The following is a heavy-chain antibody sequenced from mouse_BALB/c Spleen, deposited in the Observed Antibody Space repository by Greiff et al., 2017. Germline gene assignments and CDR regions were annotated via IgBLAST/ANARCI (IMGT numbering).Heavy chain of an antibody. CDR3: ARSDSSGYGGYYYAMDY. J-gene: IGHJ4*01. CDR1: GYTFTSYT. Sequence: QVQLQQSAAELARPGASVKMSCKASGYTFTSYTMHWVKQRPGQGLEWIGYINPSSGYTEYNQKFKDKTTLTADKSSSTAYMQLSSLTYEDSAVYYCARSDSSGYGGYYYAMDYWGQGTSVTVSS. V-gene: IGHV1-4*02. CDR2: INPSSGYT. D-gene: IGHD3-2*01.